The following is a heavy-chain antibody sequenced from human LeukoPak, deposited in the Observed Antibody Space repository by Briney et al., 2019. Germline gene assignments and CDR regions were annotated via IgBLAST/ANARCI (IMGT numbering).Heavy chain of an antibody. J-gene: IGHJ4*02. Sequence: ASVKVSCKASGYIFNRYGITWVRQAPGQGLEWMGWISSYNGDTNYAQKFQGRATMTTDTSTTTAYMELRSLRSDDTAIYYCARAGELGFDYWGQGVLVTVSS. D-gene: IGHD7-27*01. V-gene: IGHV1-18*01. CDR1: GYIFNRYG. CDR2: ISSYNGDT. CDR3: ARAGELGFDY.